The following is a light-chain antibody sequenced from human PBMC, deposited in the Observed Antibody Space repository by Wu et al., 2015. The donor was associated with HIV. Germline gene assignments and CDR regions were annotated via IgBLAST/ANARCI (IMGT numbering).Light chain of an antibody. CDR2: KAS. CDR3: QQYDNNLYT. V-gene: IGKV1-5*03. CDR1: QSVSSW. J-gene: IGKJ2*01. Sequence: DIQMTQSPSILSASVGETATITCRASQSVSSWLAWYQQRPGRVPKLLITKASLLESGVPSRFSGSGSGTEFNLTIRRLQADDFATYSCQQYDNNLYTFGQGTKLE.